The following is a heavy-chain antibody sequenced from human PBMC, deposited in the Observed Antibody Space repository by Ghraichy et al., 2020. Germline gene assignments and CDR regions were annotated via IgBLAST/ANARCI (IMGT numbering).Heavy chain of an antibody. J-gene: IGHJ4*02. CDR1: GDSISNYY. CDR3: AMPSRGYCSGGTCYPVFDY. D-gene: IGHD2-15*01. V-gene: IGHV4-59*01. CDR2: IFYSGST. Sequence: GSLRLTCSVSGDSISNYYWSWIRQPPGKGLEWIGYIFYSGSTNYSPSLESRVTLSVATSKNQFSLKLSSVTAADTAVYYCAMPSRGYCSGGTCYPVFDYWGQGILVTVSS.